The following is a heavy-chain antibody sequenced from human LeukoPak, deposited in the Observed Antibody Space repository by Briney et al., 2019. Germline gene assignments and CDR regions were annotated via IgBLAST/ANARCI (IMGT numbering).Heavy chain of an antibody. CDR1: GGSISSYY. J-gene: IGHJ4*02. CDR2: IYYSGST. D-gene: IGHD5-18*01. CDR3: ASLDVDTAMMHY. Sequence: SETLSLNCTVSGGSISSYYWSWIRQPPGKGLEWIGYIYYSGSTNYNPSLKSRVTISVDTSKNQFSLKLSSVTAADTAVYYCASLDVDTAMMHYWGQGTLVTVSS. V-gene: IGHV4-59*01.